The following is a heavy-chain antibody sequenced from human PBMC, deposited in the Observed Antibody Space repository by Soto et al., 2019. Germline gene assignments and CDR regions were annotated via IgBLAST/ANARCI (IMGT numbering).Heavy chain of an antibody. CDR2: IYYSGST. J-gene: IGHJ3*02. D-gene: IGHD3-22*01. Sequence: QVQLQESGPGLVMPSQTLSLTCTVSGGSISSGGYYWSWIRQHPGKGLEWIGYIYYSGSTYYNPSLKGRVSRAVDTSKNHFSLNLSSVTATDPAVYYCARYSGASSCYLLGAHAFDIWGQGTMVTASS. V-gene: IGHV4-31*03. CDR1: GGSISSGGYY. CDR3: ARYSGASSCYLLGAHAFDI.